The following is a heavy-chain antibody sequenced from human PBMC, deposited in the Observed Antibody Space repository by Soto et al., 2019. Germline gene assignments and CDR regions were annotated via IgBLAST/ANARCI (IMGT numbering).Heavy chain of an antibody. V-gene: IGHV3-11*01. CDR1: GLTISDYY. CDR3: AKDQEGSGSHWLGYNYYGMDV. J-gene: IGHJ6*02. CDR2: ISSVGTTT. D-gene: IGHD3-10*01. Sequence: KPVGSLRLSCEASGLTISDYYMSWIRQAPGKGLEWVSYISSVGTTTYYADSVKGRFSISMDNAKNSLYLQMNSLRAEDTAVYLCAKDQEGSGSHWLGYNYYGMDVWGQGTTVTVSS.